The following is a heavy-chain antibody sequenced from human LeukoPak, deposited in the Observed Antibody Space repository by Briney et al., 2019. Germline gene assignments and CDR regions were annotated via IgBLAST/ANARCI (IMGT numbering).Heavy chain of an antibody. Sequence: AASVKVSCKASGDILRTYALSWVRQLLGQGLEWMGGTFPLFGTANYAQRVQGRLTISTDDSTTTANMELNRLRSGDTDVSYCARGAEWDPHFDYWGQGTLVTVSS. J-gene: IGHJ4*02. CDR3: ARGAEWDPHFDY. CDR2: TFPLFGTA. D-gene: IGHD1-26*01. CDR1: GDILRTYA. V-gene: IGHV1-69*05.